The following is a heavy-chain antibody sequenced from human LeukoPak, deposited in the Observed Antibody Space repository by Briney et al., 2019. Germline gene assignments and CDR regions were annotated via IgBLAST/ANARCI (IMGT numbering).Heavy chain of an antibody. D-gene: IGHD2-2*01. Sequence: GGSLRPSCAASGFTFSSYWMHWVRQAPGKGLVWVSRINSDGSSTSYADSVKGRFTISRDNAKNTLYLQMNSLRAEDTAVYYCAREQGYCSSTSCYVGAFDIWGQGTMVTVSS. CDR3: AREQGYCSSTSCYVGAFDI. CDR1: GFTFSSYW. J-gene: IGHJ3*02. V-gene: IGHV3-74*01. CDR2: INSDGSST.